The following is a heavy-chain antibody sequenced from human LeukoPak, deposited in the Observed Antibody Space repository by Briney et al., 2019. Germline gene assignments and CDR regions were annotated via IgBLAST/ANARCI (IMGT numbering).Heavy chain of an antibody. V-gene: IGHV3-13*01. Sequence: PAGGSLRLSCAASGFTFSSYDMHWVRQATGKGLEWVSAIGTAGDTYYPGSVKGRFTISRENAKNSLYLQMNSLRAGDTAVYYCARFSWNDGWDYWGQGTLVTVSS. D-gene: IGHD1-1*01. CDR1: GFTFSSYD. CDR2: IGTAGDT. CDR3: ARFSWNDGWDY. J-gene: IGHJ4*02.